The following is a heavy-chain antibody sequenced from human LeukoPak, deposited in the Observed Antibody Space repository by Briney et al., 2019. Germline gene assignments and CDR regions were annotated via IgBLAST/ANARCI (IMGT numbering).Heavy chain of an antibody. CDR1: GFTFSDYN. D-gene: IGHD1-1*01. J-gene: IGHJ4*02. V-gene: IGHV3-13*01. CDR2: IGTAGDT. CDR3: ARVAKERVGGVYYFDY. Sequence: GGSLRLSCAASGFTFSDYNMHWVRQATGKGLKWVSAIGTAGDTYYTGSVKGRFTISRENAKNSLYLQMNSLRAGDTAVYYCARVAKERVGGVYYFDYWGQGTLVTVSS.